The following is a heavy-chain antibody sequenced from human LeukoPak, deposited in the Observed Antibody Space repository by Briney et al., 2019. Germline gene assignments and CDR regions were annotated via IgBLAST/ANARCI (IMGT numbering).Heavy chain of an antibody. J-gene: IGHJ4*02. CDR1: GFSFSSYE. V-gene: IGHV3-48*03. D-gene: IGHD2-8*02. Sequence: GGSLRLSCAASGFSFSSYEMNWVRQAPGKGLEWVSYISSRGGTIYYADSVKGRFTMSRDNARNSLYLQMNSLRAEDTALYYCAREPTYTNWWVDYWGQGTLVTVSS. CDR3: AREPTYTNWWVDY. CDR2: ISSRGGTI.